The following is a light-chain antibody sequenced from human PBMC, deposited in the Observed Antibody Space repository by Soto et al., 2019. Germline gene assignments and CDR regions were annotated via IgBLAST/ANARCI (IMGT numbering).Light chain of an antibody. CDR2: LNSDGSH. CDR3: QTWGTGIRI. Sequence: QSVLTQSPSASASLGASVKLTCILSSGHSSYAIAWHQQQPEKGPRFLMKLNSDGSHTRGDGIPDRFSGSTSGAERHLTISSLQSEDEADYYCQTWGTGIRIFGGGTKVTVL. J-gene: IGLJ2*01. CDR1: SGHSSYA. V-gene: IGLV4-69*01.